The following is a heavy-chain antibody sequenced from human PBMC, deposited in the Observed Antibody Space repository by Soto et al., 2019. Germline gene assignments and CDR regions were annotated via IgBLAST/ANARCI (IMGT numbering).Heavy chain of an antibody. CDR2: INHSGST. CDR3: ARRTTVTKGPFDY. J-gene: IGHJ4*02. D-gene: IGHD4-17*01. Sequence: QVQLQQWGAGLLKPSEALSLTCAVYGGSFSGYYWSWIRQPPGKGLEWIGEINHSGSTNYNPSLKSRVTISVDTSKNQFSLKLSSVTAADTAVYYCARRTTVTKGPFDYWGQGTLVTVSS. V-gene: IGHV4-34*01. CDR1: GGSFSGYY.